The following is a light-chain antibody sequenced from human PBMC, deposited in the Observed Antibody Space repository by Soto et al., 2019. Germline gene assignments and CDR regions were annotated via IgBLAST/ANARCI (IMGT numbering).Light chain of an antibody. CDR1: QSVLYSSNNKNY. V-gene: IGKV4-1*01. CDR2: WAS. Sequence: DIVMTQSPDSLAVSLGERATINCESSQSVLYSSNNKNYLTWYQQKPGQPPKLLIYWASTRESGVPDRFSGSGSGTDFTLTISSLQAEDVAVYYCQQYYRTPWTFGQGTKVEIK. J-gene: IGKJ1*01. CDR3: QQYYRTPWT.